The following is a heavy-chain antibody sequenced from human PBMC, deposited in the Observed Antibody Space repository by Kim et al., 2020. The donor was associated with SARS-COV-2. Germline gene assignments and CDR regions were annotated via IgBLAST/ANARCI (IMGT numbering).Heavy chain of an antibody. D-gene: IGHD3-22*01. CDR2: ISGSGGST. CDR1: GFTFSSYA. CDR3: AKDLDSSGYYYFNY. J-gene: IGHJ4*02. V-gene: IGHV3-23*01. Sequence: GGSLRISCAASGFTFSSYAMSWVRQAPGKGLEWVSAISGSGGSTYYADSVKGRFTISRDNSKNTLYLQMNSLRAEDTAVYYCAKDLDSSGYYYFNYWGQGTLVTVSS.